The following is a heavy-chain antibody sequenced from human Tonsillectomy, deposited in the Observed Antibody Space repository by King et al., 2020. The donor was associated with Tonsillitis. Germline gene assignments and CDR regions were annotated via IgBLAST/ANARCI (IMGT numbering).Heavy chain of an antibody. Sequence: VQLVESGGGLVKPGGSLRLSCAASGFTFSSYSMNWVRQAPGKGLEWVSSISSSSSYIYYADSVKGRFTISRDNAKNSLYLQMNSLRAEDTAVYYCARDLPITMNPYYFDYWGQGTLVTVSS. V-gene: IGHV3-21*01. CDR3: ARDLPITMNPYYFDY. D-gene: IGHD3-22*01. CDR2: ISSSSSYI. J-gene: IGHJ4*02. CDR1: GFTFSSYS.